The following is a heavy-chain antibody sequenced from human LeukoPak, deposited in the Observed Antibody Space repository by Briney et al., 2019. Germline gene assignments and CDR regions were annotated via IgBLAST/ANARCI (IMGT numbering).Heavy chain of an antibody. CDR3: ARGVISTDAFDV. J-gene: IGHJ3*01. V-gene: IGHV4-59*01. CDR1: VDSISSYY. Sequence: SETVYLTCTVSVDSISSYYCSWIRQPPWKGLEWIGYIYYSGSTIYNPSLKSRVTMSLDTSKNQFSLKLRSVTAADTAVYYCARGVISTDAFDVWGQGTMVTVSS. CDR2: IYYSGST. D-gene: IGHD3-3*02.